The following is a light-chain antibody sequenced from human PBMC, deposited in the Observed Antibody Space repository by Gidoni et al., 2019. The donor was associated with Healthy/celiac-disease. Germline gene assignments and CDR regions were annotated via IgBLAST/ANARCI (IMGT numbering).Light chain of an antibody. CDR2: AAS. Sequence: IPMTQSPSSLSASVGDRVTITCRASQSISSYLNWYQQKPGKAPKLLIYAASSLQSGVPSRFSGSGSGTDFTLTISSLQPEDFATYYCQQSYSTLSYSFGQGTKLEIK. CDR3: QQSYSTLSYS. V-gene: IGKV1-39*01. CDR1: QSISSY. J-gene: IGKJ2*03.